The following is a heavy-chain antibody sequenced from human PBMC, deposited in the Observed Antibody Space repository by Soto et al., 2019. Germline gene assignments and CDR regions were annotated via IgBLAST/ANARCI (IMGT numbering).Heavy chain of an antibody. CDR3: AKVWGMAGSYVDY. J-gene: IGHJ4*02. CDR1: GFTFSSYA. Sequence: QPGGSLRLSCAASGFTFSSYAVSWVRQAPGKGLEWVSAISGSGGSTYYADSVKGRFTISRDKSKNTLYLQMNSLRAEDTAVYYCAKVWGMAGSYVDYWGQGTLVTVSS. V-gene: IGHV3-23*01. D-gene: IGHD6-13*01. CDR2: ISGSGGST.